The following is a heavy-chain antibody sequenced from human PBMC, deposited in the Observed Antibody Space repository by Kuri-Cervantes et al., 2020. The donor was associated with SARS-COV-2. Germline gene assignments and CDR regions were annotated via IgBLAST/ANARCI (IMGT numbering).Heavy chain of an antibody. V-gene: IGHV4-59*01. CDR2: IYYSGST. CDR1: GGSISSYY. J-gene: IGHJ6*03. D-gene: IGHD3-10*01. Sequence: SETLSLTCTVSGGSISSYYWSWIRQPPGKGLEWIGYIYYSGSTNYNPSLKSRVTISVDTSKNQFSLKLSSVTAADTAVYYCARLPLLGGATYYYYYRDVWGKGTTVTVSS. CDR3: ARLPLLGGATYYYYYRDV.